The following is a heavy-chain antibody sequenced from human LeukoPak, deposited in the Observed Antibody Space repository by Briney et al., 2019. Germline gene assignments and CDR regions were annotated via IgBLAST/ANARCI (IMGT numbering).Heavy chain of an antibody. CDR2: IKQDGSEK. V-gene: IGHV3-7*03. Sequence: PGGSLRLSCAASGFSISSYWMSWVRQAQGKGLEWVANIKQDGSEKYYVDSVKGRFTISRDNAKNSLYLQMNSLKAEDTAVYYCARAVAAAGSYWGQGTLVTVSS. D-gene: IGHD6-13*01. CDR1: GFSISSYW. CDR3: ARAVAAAGSY. J-gene: IGHJ4*02.